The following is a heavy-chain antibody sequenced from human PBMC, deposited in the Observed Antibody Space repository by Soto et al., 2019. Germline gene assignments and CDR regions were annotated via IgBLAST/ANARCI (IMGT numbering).Heavy chain of an antibody. V-gene: IGHV4-4*02. CDR3: ARVRGNQLLGWFDP. Sequence: SETLSLTCAVSGGSISSTNWWNWVRQPPGKGLEWIGEIDHSGTTYYNPSLKSRVTISVDTSKNQFSLKLTSVTAADTAVYYCARVRGNQLLGWFDPWGQGTLVTVSS. CDR2: IDHSGTT. J-gene: IGHJ5*02. CDR1: GGSISSTNW. D-gene: IGHD2-2*01.